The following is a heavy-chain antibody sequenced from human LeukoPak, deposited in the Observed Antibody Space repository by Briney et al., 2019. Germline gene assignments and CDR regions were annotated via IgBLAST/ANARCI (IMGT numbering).Heavy chain of an antibody. CDR3: AREGGYDSEYYYYYYGMDV. CDR2: IKQDGSEK. V-gene: IGHV3-7*01. Sequence: GGSLRLSCAASGFTFSNYWMSWVRQAPGKGLEWVANIKQDGSEKHYVDSVKGRLTISRDNAKNSLYLQMNSLRAEDTAVYYCAREGGYDSEYYYYYYGMDVWGQGTTVTVSS. D-gene: IGHD3-22*01. CDR1: GFTFSNYW. J-gene: IGHJ6*02.